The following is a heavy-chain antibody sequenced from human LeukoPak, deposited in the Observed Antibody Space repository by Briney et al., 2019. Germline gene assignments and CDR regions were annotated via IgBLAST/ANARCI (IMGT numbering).Heavy chain of an antibody. CDR3: ANPYSGSYFGHYYYGMDV. V-gene: IGHV3-23*01. Sequence: GGSLRLSCAASGFTFSSYAMSWVRQAPGKGLEWVSAISGSGGSTYYADSVKGRFTISRDNSKNTLYLQMNSLRAEDTAVYYCANPYSGSYFGHYYYGMDVWGQGTTVTVSS. D-gene: IGHD1-26*01. CDR1: GFTFSSYA. J-gene: IGHJ6*02. CDR2: ISGSGGST.